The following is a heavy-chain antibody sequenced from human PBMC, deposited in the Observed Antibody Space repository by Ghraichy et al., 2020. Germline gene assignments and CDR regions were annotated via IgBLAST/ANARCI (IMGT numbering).Heavy chain of an antibody. V-gene: IGHV1-3*01. J-gene: IGHJ4*02. CDR3: ARAVVWFGDDWPAFDY. CDR1: GYTFTSYA. Sequence: ASVKVSCKASGYTFTSYAMHWVRQAPGQRLEWMGWINAGNGNTKYSQKFQGRVTITRDTSASTAYMELSSLRSEDTAVYYCARAVVWFGDDWPAFDYWGQGTLVTVSS. CDR2: INAGNGNT. D-gene: IGHD3-10*01.